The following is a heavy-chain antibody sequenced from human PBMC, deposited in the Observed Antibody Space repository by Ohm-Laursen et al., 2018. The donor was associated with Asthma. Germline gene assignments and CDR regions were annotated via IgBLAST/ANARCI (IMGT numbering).Heavy chain of an antibody. Sequence: SLRLSCAASGFTFDDYAMHWVRQAPGKGLEWVSGISWNSGSIGYADSVKGRFTISRDNAKNSLYLQMNSLRAEDTALYCCAKDHDSYYDSSGYILHYWGQGTLVTVSS. J-gene: IGHJ4*02. CDR1: GFTFDDYA. CDR3: AKDHDSYYDSSGYILHY. V-gene: IGHV3-9*01. CDR2: ISWNSGSI. D-gene: IGHD3-22*01.